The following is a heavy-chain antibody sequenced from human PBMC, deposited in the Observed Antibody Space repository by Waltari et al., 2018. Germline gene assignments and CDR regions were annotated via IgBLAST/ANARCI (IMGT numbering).Heavy chain of an antibody. J-gene: IGHJ3*02. CDR3: ARHPHFGSSEGWAFYI. V-gene: IGHV4-39*01. CDR1: GDSINSGSSC. Sequence: QLQLQESGPGLVKPSETLSLTCNVSGDSINSGSSCWGWLRQPPGKGLGWIGSLCYSGNTYYHPSHKGRVTIAVDTSKNQFSLNLSSVTAAGTAGYYCARHPHFGSSEGWAFYIWGQGTLVTVSS. D-gene: IGHD6-6*01. CDR2: LCYSGNT.